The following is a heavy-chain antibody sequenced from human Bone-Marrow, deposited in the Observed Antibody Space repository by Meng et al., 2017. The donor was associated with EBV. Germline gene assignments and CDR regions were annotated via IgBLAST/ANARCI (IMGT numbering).Heavy chain of an antibody. V-gene: IGHV4-34*01. J-gene: IGHJ4*02. D-gene: IGHD4-17*01. Sequence: QWQLQQWGAGLLKPSETLSLTCAVYGGSFSGYYWSWIRQPPGKGLEWIGEINHSGSTNYNPSLKSRVTISVDTSKNQFSLKLSSVTAADTAVYYCAKRTTAYLFDYWGQGTLVTVSS. CDR2: INHSGST. CDR1: GGSFSGYY. CDR3: AKRTTAYLFDY.